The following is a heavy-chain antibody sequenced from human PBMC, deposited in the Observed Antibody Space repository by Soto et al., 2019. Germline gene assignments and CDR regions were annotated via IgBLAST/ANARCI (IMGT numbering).Heavy chain of an antibody. J-gene: IGHJ6*02. CDR2: ISYDGSNK. Sequence: PGGSLRLSCAASGFTFSSYAMHWVRQAPGKGLEWVAVISYDGSNKYYADSVKGRFTISRDNSKNTLYLQMNSLRAEDTAVYYWGRPPGIAVAGTGGGGYYYYGMDVWGQGTTVTVSS. D-gene: IGHD6-19*01. V-gene: IGHV3-30-3*01. CDR3: GRPPGIAVAGTGGGGYYYYGMDV. CDR1: GFTFSSYA.